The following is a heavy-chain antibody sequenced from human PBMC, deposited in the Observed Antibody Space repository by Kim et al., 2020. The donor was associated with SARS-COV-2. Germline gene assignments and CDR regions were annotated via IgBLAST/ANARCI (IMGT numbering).Heavy chain of an antibody. D-gene: IGHD2-2*01. V-gene: IGHV3-23*01. CDR2: LSGTGTDT. Sequence: GGSLRLSCVVSGFAFSNNAMNWVRQAPGKGLEWVAGLSGTGTDTYYAESVKGRVTISRDISRNTLYLEMNRLRVEDTALDYCVKDVWGYAGMAVWGQGSTDTVS. J-gene: IGHJ6*02. CDR3: VKDVWGYAGMAV. CDR1: GFAFSNNA.